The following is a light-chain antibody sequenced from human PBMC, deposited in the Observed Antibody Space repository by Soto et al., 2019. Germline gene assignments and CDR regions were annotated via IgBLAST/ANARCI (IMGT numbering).Light chain of an antibody. CDR1: QSIGTC. CDR2: KAS. J-gene: IGKJ1*01. CDR3: LQDHDDSWT. V-gene: IGKV1-5*03. Sequence: DIQMTPSPSTRSASVGDRVTITCRASQSIGTCLAWYQQKPGKAPKVLIYKASTLESGVPSRFSGSGSGTEFTLTVSSLQPEDFATYYCLQDHDDSWTFGQGTKVDIK.